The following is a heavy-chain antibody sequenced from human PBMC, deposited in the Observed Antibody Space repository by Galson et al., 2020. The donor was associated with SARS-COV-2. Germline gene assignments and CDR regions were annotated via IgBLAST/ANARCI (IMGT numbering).Heavy chain of an antibody. CDR1: GGSISSSSYY. V-gene: IGHV4-39*02. J-gene: IGHJ4*02. CDR3: AREGGAYDSSGYYLRPPFDY. D-gene: IGHD3-22*01. Sequence: SETLSLTCTVSGGSISSSSYYWGWIRQPPGKGLEWIGSIYYSGSTYYNPSLKSRVTISVDTSKNQFSLKLSSVTAADTAVYYCAREGGAYDSSGYYLRPPFDYWGQGTLVTVSS. CDR2: IYYSGST.